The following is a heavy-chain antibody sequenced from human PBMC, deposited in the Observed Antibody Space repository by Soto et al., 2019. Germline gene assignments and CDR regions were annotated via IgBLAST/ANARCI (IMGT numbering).Heavy chain of an antibody. CDR2: FYGGGST. CDR1: GFLVSRNY. CDR3: ARDPYTSDWAPNLDY. D-gene: IGHD6-19*01. Sequence: GGSLRLSCEASGFLVSRNYLNWVRQAPGKGLEWVSGFYGGGSTYYADSVRGRFTMSRDNSKNTIYLQMNSLRAGDTAVYYCARDPYTSDWAPNLDYWGQGTLVTVSS. J-gene: IGHJ4*02. V-gene: IGHV3-66*01.